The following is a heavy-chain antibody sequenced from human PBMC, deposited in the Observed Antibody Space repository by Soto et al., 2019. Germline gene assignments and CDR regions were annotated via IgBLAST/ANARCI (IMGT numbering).Heavy chain of an antibody. CDR3: ARVLGNDAFDI. D-gene: IGHD3-3*02. CDR2: IYYSGST. Sequence: SETLSLTCTVSGFTISSGDYYWSWIRQPPGKGLEWIGYIYYSGSTYYNPSLKSRVTISVDTSKNQFSLKLSSVTAADTAVYYCARVLGNDAFDIWGQGTMVTVSS. J-gene: IGHJ3*02. V-gene: IGHV4-30-4*01. CDR1: GFTISSGDYY.